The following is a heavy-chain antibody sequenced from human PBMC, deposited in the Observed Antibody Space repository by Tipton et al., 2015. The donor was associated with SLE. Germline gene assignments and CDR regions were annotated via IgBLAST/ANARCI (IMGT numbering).Heavy chain of an antibody. D-gene: IGHD2-2*01. Sequence: TLSLTCTVSGGSVSSPIDYWSWIRQSPGKGLEWIGSIYDRGSTNYNPSLKSRVTISVDTSKNQVSLRLTSVTAADTAVYTCAPMPKGAFDIWGQGTMVTVSS. V-gene: IGHV4-61*01. CDR2: IYDRGST. CDR3: APMPKGAFDI. J-gene: IGHJ3*02. CDR1: GGSVSSPIDY.